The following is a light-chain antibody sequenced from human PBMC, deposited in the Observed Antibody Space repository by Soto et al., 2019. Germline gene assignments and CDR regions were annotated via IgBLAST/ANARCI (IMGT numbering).Light chain of an antibody. V-gene: IGLV1-51*01. Sequence: QSVLTHPPSVSAAPGQKVTISCSRSSYNIVSNSVSWYQPLPGNAPSLLIYDDNKRPSGIPDRFSGSTSGTSATLGITGFQPGDEADYYCGSWDSSLSAYVFGTGTQVTVL. CDR2: DDN. CDR3: GSWDSSLSAYV. CDR1: SYNIVSNS. J-gene: IGLJ1*01.